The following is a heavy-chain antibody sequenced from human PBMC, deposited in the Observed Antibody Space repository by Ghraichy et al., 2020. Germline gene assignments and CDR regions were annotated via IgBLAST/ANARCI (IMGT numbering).Heavy chain of an antibody. Sequence: GGPLRLSCSASGFTFSNYPMHWVRQAPGKGLESVSAISSNGDNTFYADSVKGRFTISRDNSNNTLYLQMGSLTAEDMAVYYCARGGTGGLFDFWGQGTLVTVSS. CDR3: ARGGTGGLFDF. D-gene: IGHD2-8*02. CDR2: ISSNGDNT. CDR1: GFTFSNYP. V-gene: IGHV3-64*02. J-gene: IGHJ4*02.